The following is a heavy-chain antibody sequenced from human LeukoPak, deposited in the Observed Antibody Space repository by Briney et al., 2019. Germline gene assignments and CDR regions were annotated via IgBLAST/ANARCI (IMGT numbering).Heavy chain of an antibody. CDR2: IGSRGVSA. Sequence: GGSLRLSCAGSGFTFSDYAMSWVRQAPGKGLEWVSAIGSRGVSAYYADSVKGRFSISRDNSKNTVYPQMNSLRAEDTAVYFCAKGIGRTGSSGNLDFRRSVGWDAFDVWGQGTLVTVSS. V-gene: IGHV3-23*01. CDR1: GFTFSDYA. J-gene: IGHJ3*01. CDR3: AKGIGRTGSSGNLDFRRSVGWDAFDV. D-gene: IGHD3-10*01.